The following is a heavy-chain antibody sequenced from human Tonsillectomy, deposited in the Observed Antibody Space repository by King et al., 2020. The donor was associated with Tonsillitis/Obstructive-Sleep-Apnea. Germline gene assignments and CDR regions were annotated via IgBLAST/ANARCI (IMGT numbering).Heavy chain of an antibody. Sequence: VQLVESGAEVKKPGESLKISCKGSGYIFTTYWIGWVRQMPGKGLEWMGIIYPGDSHTRYSPSFQGQVTISADKSISTAYLQWSSLKASDTAMYYCARRVLGYCSGGSCPDAFDIWGQGTMVTVSS. CDR3: ARRVLGYCSGGSCPDAFDI. CDR2: IYPGDSHT. CDR1: GYIFTTYW. J-gene: IGHJ3*02. V-gene: IGHV5-51*01. D-gene: IGHD2-15*01.